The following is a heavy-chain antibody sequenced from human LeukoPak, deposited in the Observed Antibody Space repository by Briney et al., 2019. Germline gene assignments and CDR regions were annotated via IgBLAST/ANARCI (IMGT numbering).Heavy chain of an antibody. V-gene: IGHV3-30*03. CDR3: AREGSSGYYPY. J-gene: IGHJ4*02. Sequence: GGSLRLSCTVSGFTFSNAWMNWLRQAPGKGLEWVVVISYDGSEKHYADPVKGRFTISRDNSKNTLYLQMNSLRAEDTAVYYCAREGSSGYYPYWGQGILVTVSS. CDR1: GFTFSNAW. CDR2: ISYDGSEK. D-gene: IGHD3-22*01.